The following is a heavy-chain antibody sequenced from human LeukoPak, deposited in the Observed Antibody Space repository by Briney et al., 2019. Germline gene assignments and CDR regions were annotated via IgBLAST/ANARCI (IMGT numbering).Heavy chain of an antibody. CDR2: IRYDGSNK. V-gene: IGHV3-30*02. D-gene: IGHD5-18*01. Sequence: GGSLRLSCAASGFTFSSYGMHWVRQAPGKGLEWVAFIRYDGSNKYYADSVKGRFTISRDNSKNTLYLQMNSLRAEDTAVYYCAKDHSFNGIQLWFSYFDYWGQGTLVTVSS. J-gene: IGHJ4*02. CDR3: AKDHSFNGIQLWFSYFDY. CDR1: GFTFSSYG.